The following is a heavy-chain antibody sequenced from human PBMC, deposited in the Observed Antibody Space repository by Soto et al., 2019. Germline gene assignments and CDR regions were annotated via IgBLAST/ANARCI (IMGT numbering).Heavy chain of an antibody. D-gene: IGHD5-18*01. CDR3: ARDGSTSWYSYDYHGMDV. CDR2: INLDGSEK. V-gene: IGHV3-7*05. CDR1: GFTFRTYW. Sequence: EVQLVESGGGLVQPRGSRRLSCAASGFTFRTYWLSWVRQVPGKGLEWVANINLDGSEKNYVDSVKGRFTISRDNARNSLYLQMSSLRAEDTALYYCARDGSTSWYSYDYHGMDVWGQGTTVTVSS. J-gene: IGHJ6*02.